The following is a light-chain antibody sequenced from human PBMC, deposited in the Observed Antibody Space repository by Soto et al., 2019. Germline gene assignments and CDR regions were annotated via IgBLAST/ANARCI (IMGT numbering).Light chain of an antibody. CDR2: DAS. CDR1: HDISNY. Sequence: DIQMTQSPSSLSASVGDRVTITCQASHDISNYLNWYQQKPGKAPKLLIYDASNLETGVPSRFSGSGSGTDFTFTISSLQPEDIAIYYCQQYVNLPYTFGQGTKLEIK. V-gene: IGKV1-33*01. CDR3: QQYVNLPYT. J-gene: IGKJ2*01.